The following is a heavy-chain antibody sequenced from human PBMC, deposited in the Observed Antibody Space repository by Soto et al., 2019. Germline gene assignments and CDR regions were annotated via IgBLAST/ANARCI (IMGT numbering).Heavy chain of an antibody. CDR2: IYYSGST. D-gene: IGHD3-22*01. V-gene: IGHV4-31*03. J-gene: IGHJ4*02. Sequence: SHPCSVADGSSISRGYYRIRISKHPGKGLEWIGYIYYSGSTYYNPSLKSRVTISVDTSKNQFSLKLSSVTAADTAVYYCARAAGGSGYYDSSGYFDYWGRGTLVTSPQ. CDR3: ARAAGGSGYYDSSGYFDY. CDR1: DGSSISRGYY.